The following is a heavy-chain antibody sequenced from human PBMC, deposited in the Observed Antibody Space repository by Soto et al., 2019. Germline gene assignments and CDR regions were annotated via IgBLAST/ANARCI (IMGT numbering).Heavy chain of an antibody. CDR3: ARGNWNYVGPFDY. D-gene: IGHD1-7*01. CDR2: ISYDGSNK. Sequence: PWGSLRLSCAASGFTFISYAIHCCRHAPFKWREWVAVISYDGSNKYYADSVKGRFTISRDNSKNTLYLQMNSLRAEDTAVYYCARGNWNYVGPFDYWGQGTLVTVSS. V-gene: IGHV3-30-3*01. CDR1: GFTFISYA. J-gene: IGHJ4*02.